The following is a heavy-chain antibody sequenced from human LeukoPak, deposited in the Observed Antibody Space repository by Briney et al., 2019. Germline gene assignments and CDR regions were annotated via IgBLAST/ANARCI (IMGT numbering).Heavy chain of an antibody. J-gene: IGHJ6*04. Sequence: GGSLRLSCAASRFTFSDYYMSWIRQAPGKGLEWVSYISSSSSYTNYADSVKGRFTISRDNAKNSLYLQMNSLRAEDTAVYYCARVVVPAASIVATIDDLRADYYYGMDVWGKGTTVTVSS. D-gene: IGHD2-2*01. CDR1: RFTFSDYY. CDR3: ARVVVPAASIVATIDDLRADYYYGMDV. V-gene: IGHV3-11*06. CDR2: ISSSSSYT.